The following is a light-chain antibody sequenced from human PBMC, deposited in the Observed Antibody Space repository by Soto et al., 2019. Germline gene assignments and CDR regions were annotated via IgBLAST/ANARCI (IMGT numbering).Light chain of an antibody. CDR3: QRYGSSPLIT. CDR1: QNIHTN. CDR2: RAS. Sequence: EIVMTQSPATLSVSPGERATLSFSAGQNIHTNLAWYQQKPGQAPRLLIHRASTRATGIPDRFSGSGSGTDFTLTISRLEPQDFAVYYCQRYGSSPLITFGQGTRLEIK. V-gene: IGKV3-20*01. J-gene: IGKJ5*01.